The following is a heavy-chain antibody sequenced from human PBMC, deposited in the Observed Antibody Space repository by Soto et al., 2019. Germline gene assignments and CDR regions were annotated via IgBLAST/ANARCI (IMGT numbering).Heavy chain of an antibody. V-gene: IGHV3-30*18. CDR2: ISYDGSNK. CDR3: AKDAVIYYYYYYMDV. CDR1: GFTFSSYG. D-gene: IGHD3-22*01. Sequence: QVQLVESGGGVVQPGRSLRLSCAASGFTFSSYGMHWVRQAPGKGLEWVAVISYDGSNKYYADSVKGRFTISRDNSKNTLYLQMNSLRAEDTAVYYCAKDAVIYYYYYYMDVWGKGTTVTVSS. J-gene: IGHJ6*03.